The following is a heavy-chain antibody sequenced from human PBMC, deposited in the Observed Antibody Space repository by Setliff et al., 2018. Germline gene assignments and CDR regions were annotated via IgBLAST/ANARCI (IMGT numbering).Heavy chain of an antibody. CDR1: GYIFTSYY. D-gene: IGHD1-7*01. J-gene: IGHJ4*02. CDR2: FNPSGGST. Sequence: ASVKVSCKASGYIFTSYYIHWVRQAPGQGLEWMGLFNPSGGSTKYAEKFQGRVTITTDESTSTAYMELSSLRSEDTAVYYCARDSGITGTTDPYLGYWGQGTLVT. V-gene: IGHV1-46*01. CDR3: ARDSGITGTTDPYLGY.